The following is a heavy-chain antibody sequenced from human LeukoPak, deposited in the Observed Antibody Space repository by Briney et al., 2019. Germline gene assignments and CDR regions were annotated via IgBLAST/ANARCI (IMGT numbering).Heavy chain of an antibody. Sequence: SETLSLTCTVSGGSISSSSYYWGWISQPPGKGLEWIGSIYYSGSTYYNPSLKSRVTISVDTSKNQFSLKLSSVTAADTAVYYSATYPGDENYWGQGTLVTVSS. J-gene: IGHJ4*02. CDR1: GGSISSSSYY. CDR3: ATYPGDENY. V-gene: IGHV4-39*01. D-gene: IGHD7-27*01. CDR2: IYYSGST.